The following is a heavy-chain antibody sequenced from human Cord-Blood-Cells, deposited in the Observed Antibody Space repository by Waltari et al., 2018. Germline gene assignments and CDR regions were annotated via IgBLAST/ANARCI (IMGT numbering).Heavy chain of an antibody. Sequence: EVQLVQSGAEVKKPGESLKISCKGSGYRFTSYWYGRGRQVPGKGLEWMGIIFPGDSDTRYRPSFQGQVTISADKSISTAYLQWSSLKASDTAMYYCARHGPTTVTTYAFDIWGQGTMVTVSS. CDR2: IFPGDSDT. V-gene: IGHV5-51*01. D-gene: IGHD4-17*01. J-gene: IGHJ3*02. CDR3: ARHGPTTVTTYAFDI. CDR1: GYRFTSYW.